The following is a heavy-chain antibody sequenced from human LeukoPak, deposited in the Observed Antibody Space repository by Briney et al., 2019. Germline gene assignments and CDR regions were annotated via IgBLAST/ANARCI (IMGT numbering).Heavy chain of an antibody. CDR1: GGSISSYY. J-gene: IGHJ3*02. CDR3: ARAKRGSGSYYNTPHARAFDI. CDR2: IYYSGST. V-gene: IGHV4-59*12. Sequence: SETLSLTCTVSGGSISSYYWSWIRQPPGKGLEWIGSIYYSGSTDYNPSLKSRVTISLDTSKIQFSLKLSSVTAADTAVYYCARAKRGSGSYYNTPHARAFDIRGQGTMVTVSS. D-gene: IGHD3-10*01.